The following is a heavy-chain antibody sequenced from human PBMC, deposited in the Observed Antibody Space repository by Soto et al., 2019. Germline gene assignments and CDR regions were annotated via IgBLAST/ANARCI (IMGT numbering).Heavy chain of an antibody. V-gene: IGHV3-15*01. D-gene: IGHD4-17*01. Sequence: EVQLVESGGGLVKPGGSLRLSCAASGLTFTNAWMSWFRQAPRKGLELVGHIKNRKDGGTTDYAAPVKGRFTISRDDSRNTLYLQMTSLRTEDTGVYYCTTDPGDYEDFWGQGTQVTVSS. CDR2: IKNRKDGGTT. CDR3: TTDPGDYEDF. CDR1: GLTFTNAW. J-gene: IGHJ4*02.